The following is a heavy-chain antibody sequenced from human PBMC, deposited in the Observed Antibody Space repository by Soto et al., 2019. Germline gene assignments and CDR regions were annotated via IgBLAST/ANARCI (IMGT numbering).Heavy chain of an antibody. V-gene: IGHV3-23*01. J-gene: IGHJ4*02. CDR1: RLTFSNYA. CDR3: AKADYTYSWAPGDY. D-gene: IGHD3-3*01. Sequence: GGSLRLSCVISRLTFSNYALNWVRQAPGKGLEWVSSISGSGDTTYYADSVKGRFTISRDNSKNTLYLQMNSLRVEDTALYYCAKADYTYSWAPGDYWGQGTLVTVSS. CDR2: ISGSGDTT.